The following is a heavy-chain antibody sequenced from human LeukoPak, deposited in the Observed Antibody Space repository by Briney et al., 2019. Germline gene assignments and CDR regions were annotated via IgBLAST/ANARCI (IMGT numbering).Heavy chain of an antibody. CDR1: GFSFSVYW. CDR2: IKTDGSIT. D-gene: IGHD3-22*01. V-gene: IGHV3-74*01. J-gene: IGHJ4*02. Sequence: GGSLRLSCAASGFSFSVYWMHWVRQAPGKGPVWVSRIKTDGSITDYADSVKGRFTISRDNAKNTLYLQMNSLRAEDTAIYYCAKVIAYSFYYDSSGLPDYWGQGTLVTVSS. CDR3: AKVIAYSFYYDSSGLPDY.